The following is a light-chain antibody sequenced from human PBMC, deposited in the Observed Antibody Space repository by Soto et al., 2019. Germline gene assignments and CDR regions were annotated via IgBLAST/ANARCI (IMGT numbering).Light chain of an antibody. CDR1: QSITTH. CDR2: AAS. J-gene: IGKJ2*01. Sequence: DIQMTQSPSSLSASVGDRVTMTCRASQSITTHVNWYQQKPGKAPKLLIYAASILQSGVPARFSGIGSGTDFTLTITSLQPEDFATYYCQQSYSTPTPPSFGQGTKLEI. CDR3: QQSYSTPTPPS. V-gene: IGKV1-39*01.